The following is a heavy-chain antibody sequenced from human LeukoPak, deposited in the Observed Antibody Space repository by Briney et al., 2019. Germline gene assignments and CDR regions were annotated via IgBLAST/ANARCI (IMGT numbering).Heavy chain of an antibody. J-gene: IGHJ6*03. D-gene: IGHD6-6*01. CDR3: ARGQLALYYYYYMDV. V-gene: IGHV4-30-4*08. Sequence: SETLSLTCTVSGGSISSGDYYWSWIRQPPGKGLEWIGYIYYSGSTYYNPSLKSRVTISVDTSKNQFSLKLSSVTAADTAVYYCARGQLALYYYYYMDVWGKGTTVTVSS. CDR2: IYYSGST. CDR1: GGSISSGDYY.